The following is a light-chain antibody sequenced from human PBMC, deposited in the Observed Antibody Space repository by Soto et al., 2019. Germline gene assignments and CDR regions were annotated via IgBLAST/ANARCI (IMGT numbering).Light chain of an antibody. CDR1: QVIYNY. CDR3: QQYDTLPYT. Sequence: DVQMTQSPSSLSASVGDRVTITCQASQVIYNYLNWFQHIPGKAPKLLIYDASNLETGVPSRFRGSGSGTDFTFTISSLQPEDIATYYCQQYDTLPYTFGQGTKLEIK. J-gene: IGKJ2*01. CDR2: DAS. V-gene: IGKV1-33*01.